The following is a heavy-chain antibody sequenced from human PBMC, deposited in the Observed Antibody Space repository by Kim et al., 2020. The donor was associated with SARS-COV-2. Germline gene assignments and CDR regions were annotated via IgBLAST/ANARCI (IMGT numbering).Heavy chain of an antibody. D-gene: IGHD2-2*02. CDR3: ARANCSSTSCYRGFFDY. Sequence: ASVKVSCKASGYTFTSYGISWVRQAPGQGREWMGWISAYNGNTNYAQKLQGRVTMTTDTSTSTAYMELRSLRSDDTAVYYCARANCSSTSCYRGFFDYWGQGTLVTVSS. CDR2: ISAYNGNT. V-gene: IGHV1-18*01. J-gene: IGHJ4*02. CDR1: GYTFTSYG.